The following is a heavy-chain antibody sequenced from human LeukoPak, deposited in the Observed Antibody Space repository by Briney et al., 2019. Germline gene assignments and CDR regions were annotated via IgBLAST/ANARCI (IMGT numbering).Heavy chain of an antibody. Sequence: GGSLRLSCAASGFTFNNAWMSWVRQAPGKGLEWVGRIKSKTDGGTTDYAAPVKGRFTISRDDSKNTLYLQMNSLKTEDTAVYYCTTDLPKYYYDSRYGLGGQGTLVTVSS. V-gene: IGHV3-15*01. CDR1: GFTFNNAW. D-gene: IGHD3-22*01. CDR2: IKSKTDGGTT. CDR3: TTDLPKYYYDSRYGL. J-gene: IGHJ4*02.